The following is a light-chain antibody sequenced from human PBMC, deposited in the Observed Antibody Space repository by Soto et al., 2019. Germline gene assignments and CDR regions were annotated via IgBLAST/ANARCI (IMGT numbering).Light chain of an antibody. J-gene: IGKJ1*01. CDR2: AAS. CDR3: QQSYSTLWT. Sequence: IQITQSPSSLSASVGDRVTITCRASQGIRNDLGWYQQKPGKAPKLLIYAASSLQSGVPSRFSGSGSGTDFTLTISSLQPEDFATYYYQQSYSTLWTFGQGTKVDIK. V-gene: IGKV1-39*01. CDR1: QGIRND.